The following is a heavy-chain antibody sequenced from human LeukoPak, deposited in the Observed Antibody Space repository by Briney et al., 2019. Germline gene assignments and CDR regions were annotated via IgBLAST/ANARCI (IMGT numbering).Heavy chain of an antibody. CDR2: IIPILGIA. J-gene: IGHJ6*02. Sequence: SVKVSCKASGGTFSSYAISWVRQAPGQGLEWMGRIIPILGIANYAQKFQGRVTITADKSTSTAYMELSSLRSEDTAVYYCASLHYYGSGSYESPPYYGMDVWGQGTTVTVSS. D-gene: IGHD3-10*01. V-gene: IGHV1-69*04. CDR3: ASLHYYGSGSYESPPYYGMDV. CDR1: GGTFSSYA.